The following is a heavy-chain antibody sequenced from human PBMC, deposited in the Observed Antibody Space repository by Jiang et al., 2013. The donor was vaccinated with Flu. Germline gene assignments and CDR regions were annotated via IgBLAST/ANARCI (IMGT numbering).Heavy chain of an antibody. Sequence: QTLSLTCAISGDSVSSNSAAWNWIRQSPSRGLEWLGRTYYKSKWYNDYAVSVKSRITINPDTPKNQFSLLLNSVTPEDTAVYYCARGLLITVAGNYYHYGMDVWGQGTTVTVSS. J-gene: IGHJ6*02. CDR1: GDSVSSNSAA. CDR2: TYYKSKWYN. CDR3: ARGLLITVAGNYYHYGMDV. D-gene: IGHD6-19*01. V-gene: IGHV6-1*01.